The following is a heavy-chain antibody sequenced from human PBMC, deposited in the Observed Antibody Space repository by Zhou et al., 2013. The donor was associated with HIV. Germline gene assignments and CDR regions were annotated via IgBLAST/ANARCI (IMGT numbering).Heavy chain of an antibody. V-gene: IGHV1-69*12. D-gene: IGHD3-10*01. CDR1: GGTFSSYA. CDR2: IIPMFGAP. J-gene: IGHJ6*03. Sequence: QVQLVQSGAEVKKPGSSVKVSCKASGGTFSSYAISWVRQAPDKGLSGXXIIPMFGAPNCAQKLEDRVLVSADESTATSYLEVRSLKFEDTGIYYCTTVDPTSFYYYINLWGTGTTIIVSS. CDR3: TTVDPTSFYYYINL.